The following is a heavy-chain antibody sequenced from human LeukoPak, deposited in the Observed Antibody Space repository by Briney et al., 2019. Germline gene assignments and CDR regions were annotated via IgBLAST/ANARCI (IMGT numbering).Heavy chain of an antibody. D-gene: IGHD6-19*01. Sequence: GGSLRLSCAASGFTFSSYGMHWVRQAPGKGLEWVAVTSYDGSNKYYADSVKGRFTISRDNSKNTLYLQMNSLRAEDTAVYYCAKGWDSGWLLDYWGQGTLVTVSS. CDR1: GFTFSSYG. V-gene: IGHV3-30*18. CDR3: AKGWDSGWLLDY. J-gene: IGHJ4*02. CDR2: TSYDGSNK.